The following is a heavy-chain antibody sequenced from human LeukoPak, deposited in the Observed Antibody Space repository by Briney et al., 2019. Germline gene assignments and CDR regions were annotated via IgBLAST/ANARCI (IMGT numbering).Heavy chain of an antibody. D-gene: IGHD5-18*01. CDR3: ARGKARGYSYGYVGLDY. CDR1: GGSFSGYY. CDR2: INHSGST. Sequence: SETLSLTCAVYGGSFSGYYWSWIRQPPGKGLEWIGEINHSGSTNYNPSLKSRVTISVDTSKNQFSLKLSSVTAADTAAYYCARGKARGYSYGYVGLDYWGQGTLVTVSS. V-gene: IGHV4-34*01. J-gene: IGHJ4*02.